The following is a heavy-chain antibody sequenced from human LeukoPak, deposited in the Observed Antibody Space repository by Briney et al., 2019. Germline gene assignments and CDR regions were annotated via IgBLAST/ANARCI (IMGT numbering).Heavy chain of an antibody. Sequence: PGGSLRLSCAASGFSFSDAWMNWVRQAPGKGLEWVGHIRSKADGGTPDYIAPVKGRFTISRDDSKSIAYLQMNSLKTEDTAVYYCTRDRMLGYCSSTSCPSDYWGQGTLVTVSS. D-gene: IGHD2-2*01. CDR3: TRDRMLGYCSSTSCPSDY. CDR2: IRSKADGGTP. CDR1: GFSFSDAW. V-gene: IGHV3-15*07. J-gene: IGHJ4*02.